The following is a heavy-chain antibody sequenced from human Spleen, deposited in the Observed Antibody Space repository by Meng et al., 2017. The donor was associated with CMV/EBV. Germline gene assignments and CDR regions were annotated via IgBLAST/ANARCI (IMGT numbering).Heavy chain of an antibody. Sequence: SETLSLTCTVSGYSISSGYYWGWIRQPPGKGLEWIGSIYHSGSTYYNPSLKSRVTISVDTSKNQFSLKLSSVTAADTAVYYCARDRGYCSSTSCSQRYYFDYWGQGTLVTVSS. V-gene: IGHV4-38-2*02. D-gene: IGHD2-2*01. CDR3: ARDRGYCSSTSCSQRYYFDY. CDR1: GYSISSGYY. CDR2: IYHSGST. J-gene: IGHJ4*02.